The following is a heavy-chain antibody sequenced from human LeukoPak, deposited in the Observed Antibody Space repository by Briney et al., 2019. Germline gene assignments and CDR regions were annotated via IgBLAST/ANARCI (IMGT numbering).Heavy chain of an antibody. CDR1: GFTFSSYW. Sequence: GGSLRLSCAASGFTFSSYWMHWVRQAPGKGLVWVSRINTDGSSTSYADSVKGRLTISRDNSKNTLYLQMNSLRVEDTAVYYCAKDQKSKSSSSNYYYYYMDVWGKGTTVTVSS. D-gene: IGHD6-6*01. CDR2: INTDGSST. V-gene: IGHV3-74*01. CDR3: AKDQKSKSSSSNYYYYYMDV. J-gene: IGHJ6*03.